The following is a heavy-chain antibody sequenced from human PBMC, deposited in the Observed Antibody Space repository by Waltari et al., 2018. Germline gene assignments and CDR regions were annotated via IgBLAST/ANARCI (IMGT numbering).Heavy chain of an antibody. CDR3: TRDLYGSGGDYFDP. CDR1: GFSFGSHA. CDR2: ISGSGRSYI. V-gene: IGHV3-21*01. D-gene: IGHD6-19*01. Sequence: DVQLVESGGGLVKPGGSLRLSWSAYGFSFGSHAISWVRQAPGRGLGWVASISGSGRSYIFYTDSVKGRFTISRDNAKNSLFLQMNSLRAEDTAVYYCTRDLYGSGGDYFDPWGQGTLVTVSS. J-gene: IGHJ4*02.